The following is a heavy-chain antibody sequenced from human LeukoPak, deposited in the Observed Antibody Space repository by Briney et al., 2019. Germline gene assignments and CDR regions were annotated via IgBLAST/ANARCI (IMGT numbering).Heavy chain of an antibody. CDR2: LHTSGST. D-gene: IGHD6-13*01. CDR3: ARGGDGSIAAAGSDY. Sequence: PSETLCLTCTVSGVSISSYYWSWIRQPAGKGLEWIGRLHTSGSTNYNPSLKSRVTISVDTSKNQFSLKLSSVTAADTAVYYCARGGDGSIAAAGSDYWGQGTLVTVSS. J-gene: IGHJ4*02. V-gene: IGHV4-4*07. CDR1: GVSISSYY.